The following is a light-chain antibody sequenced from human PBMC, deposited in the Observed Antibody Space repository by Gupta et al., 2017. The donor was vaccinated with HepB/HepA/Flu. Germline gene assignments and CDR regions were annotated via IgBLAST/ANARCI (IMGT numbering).Light chain of an antibody. V-gene: IGKV3-11*01. Sequence: EIVLTQSPATLSLSPGERATLSCRASQSVTSYLAWYQQKPGQAPRLIIYDASNRATGIPARFSGGGYVTDFTLTSRRRENEDFAVYYLQHRDDWHTFGGATKVEIK. CDR1: QSVTSY. CDR2: DAS. J-gene: IGKJ4*01. CDR3: QHRDDWHT.